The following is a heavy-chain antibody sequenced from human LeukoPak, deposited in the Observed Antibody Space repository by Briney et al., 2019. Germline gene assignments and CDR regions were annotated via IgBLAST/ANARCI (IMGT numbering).Heavy chain of an antibody. CDR3: ASLGDFWSGLYYFDY. Sequence: GGSLRLSCAASGFTFSIDPMTWVRQAPGKGLEWVSSISSSSSYIFYADSVEGRFTISRDNAKNSLYLQMNSLRAEDTAVYYCASLGDFWSGLYYFDYWGQGTLVTVSS. V-gene: IGHV3-21*01. D-gene: IGHD3-3*01. J-gene: IGHJ4*02. CDR1: GFTFSIDP. CDR2: ISSSSSYI.